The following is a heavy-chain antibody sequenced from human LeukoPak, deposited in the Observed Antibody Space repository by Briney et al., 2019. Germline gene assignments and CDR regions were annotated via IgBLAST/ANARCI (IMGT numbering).Heavy chain of an antibody. J-gene: IGHJ6*02. CDR3: ARDVVVTGANYYYYYGMDV. CDR2: ISSSGSTI. D-gene: IGHD2-21*02. CDR1: GFTFSSYE. Sequence: GGSLRLSCAASGFTFSSYEMKWVRQAPGKGLEWVSYISSSGSTIYYADSVKGRFTISRDNAKNSLYLQMNSLRAEDTAVYYCARDVVVTGANYYYYYGMDVWGQGTTVTVSS. V-gene: IGHV3-48*03.